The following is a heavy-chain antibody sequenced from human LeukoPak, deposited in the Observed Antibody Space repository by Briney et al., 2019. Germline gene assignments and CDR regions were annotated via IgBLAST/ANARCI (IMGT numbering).Heavy chain of an antibody. CDR1: GFTFSSYA. CDR2: ISGSGGST. Sequence: GGSLRLSCAASGFTFSSYAMSWVRQAPGKGLEWVSAISGSGGSTYYADSVKGRFTISRDNSKNTLYLQMNSLRAEDTAVYYCASGKVDILTGYYYWGQGTLVTVSS. D-gene: IGHD3-9*01. J-gene: IGHJ4*02. CDR3: ASGKVDILTGYYY. V-gene: IGHV3-23*01.